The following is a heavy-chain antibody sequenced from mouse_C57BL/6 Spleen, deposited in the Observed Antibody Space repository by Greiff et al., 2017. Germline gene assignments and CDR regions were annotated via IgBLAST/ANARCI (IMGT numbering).Heavy chain of an antibody. V-gene: IGHV1-74*01. D-gene: IGHD3-2*02. J-gene: IGHJ3*01. CDR3: ATRDSSGPFAY. Sequence: QVQLKQPGAELVKPGASVKVSCKASGYTFTSYWMHWVKQRPGQGLEWIGRIHPSDSDTNYNQKFKGKATLTVDKSSSTAYMQLSSLTSEDSAVYYCATRDSSGPFAYWGQGTLVTVSA. CDR2: IHPSDSDT. CDR1: GYTFTSYW.